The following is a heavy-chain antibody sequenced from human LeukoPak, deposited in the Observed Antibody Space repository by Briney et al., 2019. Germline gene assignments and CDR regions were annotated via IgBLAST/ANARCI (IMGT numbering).Heavy chain of an antibody. CDR3: ARDSSTYYYDSSGYYVFDY. CDR1: GGSISSSSYY. Sequence: SETLSLTCTVSGGSISSSSYYWGWLRQPPGKGLEWIGSIYYSGSTYYNPSLKSRVTISVDTSKNQFSLKLSSVTAADTAVYYCARDSSTYYYDSSGYYVFDYWGQGTLVTVSS. V-gene: IGHV4-39*07. D-gene: IGHD3-22*01. J-gene: IGHJ4*02. CDR2: IYYSGST.